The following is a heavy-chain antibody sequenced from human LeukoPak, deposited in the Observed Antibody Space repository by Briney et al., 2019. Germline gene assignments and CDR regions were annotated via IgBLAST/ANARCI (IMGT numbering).Heavy chain of an antibody. D-gene: IGHD2-15*01. Sequence: SETLSLTCTVSGGSISSYYWSWIRQPPGKGLEWIGYIYYSGSTSYNPSLKSRVTISVDTSKNQFSLKLSSVTAADTAVYYCARVGIVVVVAATHDAFDIWGQGTMVTVSS. CDR2: IYYSGST. J-gene: IGHJ3*02. V-gene: IGHV4-59*01. CDR1: GGSISSYY. CDR3: ARVGIVVVVAATHDAFDI.